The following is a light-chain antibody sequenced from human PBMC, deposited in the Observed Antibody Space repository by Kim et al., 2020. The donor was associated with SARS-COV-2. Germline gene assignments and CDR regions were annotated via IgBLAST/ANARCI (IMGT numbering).Light chain of an antibody. Sequence: GQSVSISCPGTSSDVGGYNYVSWYQQHPGKAPQLVIYDVNKRPAGVPDRFSGSKSGNTASLTISGLQAEDEADYYCCSYAGSYTWVFGGGTKLTVL. J-gene: IGLJ3*02. V-gene: IGLV2-11*01. CDR1: SSDVGGYNY. CDR3: CSYAGSYTWV. CDR2: DVN.